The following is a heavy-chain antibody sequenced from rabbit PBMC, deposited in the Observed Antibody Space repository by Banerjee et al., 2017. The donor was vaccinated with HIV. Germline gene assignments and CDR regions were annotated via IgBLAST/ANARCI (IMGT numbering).Heavy chain of an antibody. V-gene: IGHV1S40*01. D-gene: IGHD4-2*01. Sequence: QSLEESGGDLVKPGASLTLTCTASGFSFSSSYWMCWVRQAPGKGLEWIGCLITGSGGTYYASWAKGRFTISKTSSTTVTLQMTSLTAADTATYFCARRDAVYAFDLWGPGTLVTVS. CDR1: GFSFSSSYW. J-gene: IGHJ2*01. CDR2: LITGSGGT. CDR3: ARRDAVYAFDL.